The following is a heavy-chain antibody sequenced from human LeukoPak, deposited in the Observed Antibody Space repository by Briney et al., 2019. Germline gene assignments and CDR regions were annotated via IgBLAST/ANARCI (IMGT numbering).Heavy chain of an antibody. Sequence: WFRQAPGKGREYIGSIYYSGTTYDNPSLKSRVTISVDTSNNQFSLRLTSVTAADTAVYYCARHVGYYDSSNFYYGWFGPWGRGTLVTVSS. J-gene: IGHJ5*02. D-gene: IGHD3-22*01. V-gene: IGHV4-39*01. CDR2: IYYSGTT. CDR3: ARHVGYYDSSNFYYGWFGP.